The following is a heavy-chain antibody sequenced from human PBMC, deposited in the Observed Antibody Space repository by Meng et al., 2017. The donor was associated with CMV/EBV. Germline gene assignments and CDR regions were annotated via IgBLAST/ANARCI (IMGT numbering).Heavy chain of an antibody. D-gene: IGHD2-2*01. CDR1: GFTFGDYA. CDR2: IRSKAYGGTT. J-gene: IGHJ4*02. CDR3: TTRGRDIVVVPSGFDY. V-gene: IGHV3-49*04. Sequence: GESLKISCTASGFTFGDYAMSWVRQAPGKGLEWVGFIRSKAYGGTTEYAASVKGRFTISRDDSKSIAYLQMNSLKTEDTAVYYCTTRGRDIVVVPSGFDYWGQGTLVTVSS.